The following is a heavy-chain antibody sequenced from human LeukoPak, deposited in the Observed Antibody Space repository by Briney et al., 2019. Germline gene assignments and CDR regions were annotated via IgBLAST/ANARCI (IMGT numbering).Heavy chain of an antibody. V-gene: IGHV4-39*07. CDR3: ARGSSWYPEDY. J-gene: IGHJ4*02. D-gene: IGHD6-13*01. CDR2: IYYSGST. Sequence: SETLSLTCTVSGGSISSSSYYWGWIRQPPGKGLEWIGSIYYSGSTYYNPSLKSRVTISVDTSKNQFSLKLSSVTAADTAVYYCARGSSWYPEDYWGQGTLVTVSS. CDR1: GGSISSSSYY.